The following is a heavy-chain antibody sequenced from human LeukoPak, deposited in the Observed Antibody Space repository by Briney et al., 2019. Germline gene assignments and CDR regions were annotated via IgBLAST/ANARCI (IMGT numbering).Heavy chain of an antibody. CDR1: GFTFSSYG. D-gene: IGHD2-2*02. CDR3: AKDQLDIVVVPAAIPDV. J-gene: IGHJ6*02. Sequence: GGSLRLSCAASGFTFSSYGMHWVRQAPGKGLEWVAVISYDGSNKYYADSVKGRFTISRDNSKNTLYLQMNSLRAEDTAVYYCAKDQLDIVVVPAAIPDVWGQGTTVTVSS. CDR2: ISYDGSNK. V-gene: IGHV3-30*18.